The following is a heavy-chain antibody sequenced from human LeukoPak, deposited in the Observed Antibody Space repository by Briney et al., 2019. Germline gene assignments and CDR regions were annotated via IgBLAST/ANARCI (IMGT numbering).Heavy chain of an antibody. Sequence: GGSLRLSCAASGFTFSSYGMHWVRQAPGKGLEWVAVIWYDGSNKYYADSVKGRFTISRDNSKNTLYLQMNSLRAEDTAVYYCARGGELSAAGNLFDYWGQGTLVTVSS. CDR3: ARGGELSAAGNLFDY. CDR2: IWYDGSNK. D-gene: IGHD3-16*02. V-gene: IGHV3-33*01. CDR1: GFTFSSYG. J-gene: IGHJ4*02.